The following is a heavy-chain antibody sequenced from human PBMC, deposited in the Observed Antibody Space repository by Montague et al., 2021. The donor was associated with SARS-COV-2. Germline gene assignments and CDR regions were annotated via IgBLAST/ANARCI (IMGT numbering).Heavy chain of an antibody. D-gene: IGHD6-19*01. J-gene: IGHJ6*02. Sequence: SLRLSYAASGFTFDDYAMHWVRQAPGKGLEWVSGISWNSGSIGYADSVKGRFTISRDNAKHSLYLQMNSLRAEDTALYYCAKDMGGAVAVPPHYYYYGMDVWGQGTTVTVSS. V-gene: IGHV3-9*01. CDR2: ISWNSGSI. CDR1: GFTFDDYA. CDR3: AKDMGGAVAVPPHYYYYGMDV.